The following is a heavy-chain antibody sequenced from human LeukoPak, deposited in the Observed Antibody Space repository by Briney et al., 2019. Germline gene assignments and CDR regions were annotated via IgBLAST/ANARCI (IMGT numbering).Heavy chain of an antibody. CDR2: INHSGST. Sequence: SETLSLTCAVYGGSFSGYYWSWIRQPPEKGLEWIGEINHSGSTNYNPSLKSRVTISVDTSKNQFSLKLSSVTAADTAVYYCARGAFFRSTVTTLRYYYYGMDVWGQGTTVTVSS. V-gene: IGHV4-34*01. CDR1: GGSFSGYY. J-gene: IGHJ6*02. D-gene: IGHD4-17*01. CDR3: ARGAFFRSTVTTLRYYYYGMDV.